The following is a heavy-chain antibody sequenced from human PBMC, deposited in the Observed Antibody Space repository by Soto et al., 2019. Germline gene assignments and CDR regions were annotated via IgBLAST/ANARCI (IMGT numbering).Heavy chain of an antibody. CDR1: GYSFTSYW. Sequence: GESLKISCKGSGYSFTSYWIGWVRQMPGKGLEWMGIIYPGDSDTRYSPSFQGQVTISADKSISTAYLQWSSLKASDTAMYYCARPILDGYNLNYFDYWGHGTLVTVSS. J-gene: IGHJ4*01. V-gene: IGHV5-51*01. D-gene: IGHD5-12*01. CDR2: IYPGDSDT. CDR3: ARPILDGYNLNYFDY.